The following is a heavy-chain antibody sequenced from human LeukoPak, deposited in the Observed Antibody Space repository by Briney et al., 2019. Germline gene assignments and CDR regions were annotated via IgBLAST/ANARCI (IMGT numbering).Heavy chain of an antibody. CDR3: ARAYYYDSSDFYQDY. V-gene: IGHV1-18*01. D-gene: IGHD3-22*01. CDR1: GYTFITYG. CDR2: ISVYNGNT. J-gene: IGHJ4*02. Sequence: ASVKVSCKASGYTFITYGISWVRQAPGQGLEWIGWISVYNGNTNFAQKLQGRVTLTTDTSTSAAYMELRSLRSDDTAVYYCARAYYYDSSDFYQDYWGQGTLVTVFS.